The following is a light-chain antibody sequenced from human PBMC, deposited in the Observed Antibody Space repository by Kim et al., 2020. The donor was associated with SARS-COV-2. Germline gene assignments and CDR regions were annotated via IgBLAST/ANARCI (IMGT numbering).Light chain of an antibody. J-gene: IGLJ6*01. CDR1: KLGNKD. CDR2: QDS. V-gene: IGLV3-1*01. CDR3: QAWDSTTVV. Sequence: SSELTQPPSVSVSPGQTASITCSGDKLGNKDTCCYQQKPGQSAVFFIYQDSKRPSGLPERFSGHNSGTTATLTISGTQAMGEADYYCQAWDSTTVVF.